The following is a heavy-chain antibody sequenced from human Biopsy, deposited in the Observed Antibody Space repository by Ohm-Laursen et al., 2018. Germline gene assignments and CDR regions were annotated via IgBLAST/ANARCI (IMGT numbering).Heavy chain of an antibody. CDR3: ARDTRWSPYSMDV. Sequence: LSLTCAASGFSFSDYHMRWIRQAPGRGLEWVSYISGGGTIYYGDSMKGRVTISRDNAKNSLYLQMHSLRAEDTAVYYCARDTRWSPYSMDVWGQGTTVSVSS. D-gene: IGHD4-23*01. J-gene: IGHJ6*02. CDR1: GFSFSDYH. V-gene: IGHV3-11*01. CDR2: ISGGGTI.